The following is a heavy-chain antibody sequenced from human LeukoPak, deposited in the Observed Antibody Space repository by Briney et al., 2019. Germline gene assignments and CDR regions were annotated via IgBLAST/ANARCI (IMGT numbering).Heavy chain of an antibody. D-gene: IGHD5-18*01. V-gene: IGHV3-7*01. CDR2: INQGESAK. CDR1: GFTFSSYW. CDR3: ARDLSGVTGYTYGRGIDY. J-gene: IGHJ4*02. Sequence: GGSLRLSCAASGFTFSSYWMSWVRQAPGKGLEWVASINQGESAKLYVDSVKGRFTVSRDNAKTSLYLQMNSLRAEDTAVYYCARDLSGVTGYTYGRGIDYWGQGTLVTVSS.